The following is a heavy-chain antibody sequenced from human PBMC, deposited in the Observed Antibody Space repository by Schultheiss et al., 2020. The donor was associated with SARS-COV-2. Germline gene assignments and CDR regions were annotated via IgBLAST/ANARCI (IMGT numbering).Heavy chain of an antibody. CDR3: ARQYIYGYMTFDY. Sequence: GGSLRLSCAASGFTFSSYGMHWVRQAPGKGLEWVEVIYYDGSNEYYADSVKGRFTISRDNSKNTLYFQMNSLRAEDTAVYFCARQYIYGYMTFDYWGQGALVTVSS. CDR1: GFTFSSYG. D-gene: IGHD5-18*01. CDR2: IYYDGSNE. V-gene: IGHV3-33*01. J-gene: IGHJ4*02.